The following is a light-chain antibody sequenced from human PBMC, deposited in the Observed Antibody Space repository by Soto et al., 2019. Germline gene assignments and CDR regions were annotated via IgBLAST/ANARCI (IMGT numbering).Light chain of an antibody. Sequence: QSVLTQPPSASGTPGQTVTISCSGSSSNIGSNTVNWYQQLPGTAPKLLIYRNNQRPSGVPDRFSGSKSGTSASLAISGLQSEDEADYYCAAWDGSLNAYVFGTGTKLTVL. CDR2: RNN. CDR1: SSNIGSNT. CDR3: AAWDGSLNAYV. V-gene: IGLV1-44*01. J-gene: IGLJ1*01.